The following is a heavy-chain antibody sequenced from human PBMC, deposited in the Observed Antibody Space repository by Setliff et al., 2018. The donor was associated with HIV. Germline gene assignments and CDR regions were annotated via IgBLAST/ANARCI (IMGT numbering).Heavy chain of an antibody. J-gene: IGHJ4*02. CDR1: NFTFSFYG. D-gene: IGHD2-15*01. V-gene: IGHV3-30*02. CDR3: VKDILGWSFDY. CDR2: TPNDGSYK. Sequence: GSLRLSCAASNFTFSFYGMHWVRQAPGKGLEWVAFTPNDGSYKNYADSVKGRFTISRDNAKNSLYLQMNSLRADDTAIYYGVKDILGWSFDYWGQGTLVTVSS.